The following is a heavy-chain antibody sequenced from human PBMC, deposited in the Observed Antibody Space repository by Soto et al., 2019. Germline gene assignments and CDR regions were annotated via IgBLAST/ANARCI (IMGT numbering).Heavy chain of an antibody. CDR1: GFTFSSYA. V-gene: IGHV3-30-3*01. CDR3: ARGPSGWYYFDY. J-gene: IGHJ4*02. Sequence: AGGSLRLSCAASGFTFSSYAMHWVRQAPGKGLEWVAVISYDGSNKYYADSVKGRFTISRDNSKNTLYLQMNSLRAEDTAVYYCARGPSGWYYFDYWGQGTLVTVSS. D-gene: IGHD6-19*01. CDR2: ISYDGSNK.